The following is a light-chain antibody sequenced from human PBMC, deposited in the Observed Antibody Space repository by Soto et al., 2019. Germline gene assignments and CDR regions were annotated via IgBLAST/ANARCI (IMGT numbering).Light chain of an antibody. CDR3: SSYTSSSTVYV. J-gene: IGLJ1*01. CDR1: SSDIGGYDF. Sequence: QSVLTQPASGSGAPGQSITISCSGTSSDIGGYDFVSWYQQHPGNAPKLLLHDVANRPSGVSNRFSGSKSGTTASLTISGLQAEDEAEYFCSSYTSSSTVYVFGAGTKVTVL. V-gene: IGLV2-14*03. CDR2: DVA.